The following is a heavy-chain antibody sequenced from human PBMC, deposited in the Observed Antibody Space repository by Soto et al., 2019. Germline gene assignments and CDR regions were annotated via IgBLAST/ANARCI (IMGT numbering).Heavy chain of an antibody. J-gene: IGHJ6*02. CDR1: GFTFSSYE. D-gene: IGHD3-22*01. Sequence: SCAASGFTFSSYEMNWVRQAPGKGLEWVSYISSSGSTIYYADSVKGRLTISRDNAKNSLYLQMNSLRAEDTAVYYCARDRRWYYYDSSGYYPAYYYYYGMDVWGQGTTVTVSS. V-gene: IGHV3-48*03. CDR3: ARDRRWYYYDSSGYYPAYYYYYGMDV. CDR2: ISSSGSTI.